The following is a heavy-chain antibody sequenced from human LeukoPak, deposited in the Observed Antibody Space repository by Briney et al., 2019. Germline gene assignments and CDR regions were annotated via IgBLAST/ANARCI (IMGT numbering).Heavy chain of an antibody. J-gene: IGHJ4*02. Sequence: KPSETLSLTCTVSGYSISSGYYWGWIRQPPGKGLEWIGSIYHSGSTYYKPSLKSRVTISVDTSENQFSLKLRSVTAADTAVYYCARNPRRVYNAYAPTKFDNWGQGTLVTVSS. V-gene: IGHV4-38-2*02. D-gene: IGHD5-12*01. CDR3: ARNPRRVYNAYAPTKFDN. CDR2: IYHSGST. CDR1: GYSISSGYY.